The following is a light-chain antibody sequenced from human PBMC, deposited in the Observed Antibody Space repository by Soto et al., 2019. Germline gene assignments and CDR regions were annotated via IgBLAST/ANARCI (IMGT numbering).Light chain of an antibody. V-gene: IGKV3-20*01. CDR2: GVF. CDR3: QQYRNSPWT. Sequence: EIVLTQSPGTLSLSPGERATLSCRASQSVSSDYLAWYSQKPGQAPRLLIYGVFSRATGTPDRSSGSGSGTDFTLTISRLEPEDSAVYYCQQYRNSPWTFGRGTKV. J-gene: IGKJ1*01. CDR1: QSVSSDY.